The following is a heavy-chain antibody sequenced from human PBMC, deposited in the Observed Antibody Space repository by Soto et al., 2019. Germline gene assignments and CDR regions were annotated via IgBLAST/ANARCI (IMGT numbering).Heavy chain of an antibody. D-gene: IGHD1-1*01. V-gene: IGHV3-23*01. CDR2: ISPGGDST. CDR3: AKALGNPYYYYYMDV. J-gene: IGHJ6*03. CDR1: GFNFNIYA. Sequence: EVQLLESGGGLVQPGGSLRISCAASGFNFNIYAMTWVRQAPGKGLEWVSTISPGGDSTYFADSVKGRVTISRDNSKNTLSLQMNSLRAEDTATYFCAKALGNPYYYYYMDVWGTGTTVTVSS.